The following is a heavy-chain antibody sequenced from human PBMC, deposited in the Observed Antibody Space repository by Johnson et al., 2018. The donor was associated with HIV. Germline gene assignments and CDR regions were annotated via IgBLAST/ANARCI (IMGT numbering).Heavy chain of an antibody. CDR2: LFSGGTT. V-gene: IGHV3-66*01. Sequence: VQLVESGGGLVQPGGSLRLSCAASGFTVSSYYMTWVRQAPGKGLEWISVLFSGGTTYSGDSVKGRFTISRDNSKNSLYLQMNSLRAEDTAVYYCARVRGKIPRGAFDIWGQGTMVTVSS. J-gene: IGHJ3*02. CDR1: GFTVSSYY. D-gene: IGHD3-10*01. CDR3: ARVRGKIPRGAFDI.